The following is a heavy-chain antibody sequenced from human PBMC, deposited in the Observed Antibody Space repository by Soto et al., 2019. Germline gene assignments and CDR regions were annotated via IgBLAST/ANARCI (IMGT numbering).Heavy chain of an antibody. CDR3: SRLHPERYSAYDFPFDV. Sequence: EVQLVESGGGLVKPGWSLRLSCITSGFAFGDFAMIWFRQAPGKGLECVGFITSKKYGATPQYAASVRGRFSISRDDSRGVAYLQMNDLKADDTAVYYCSRLHPERYSAYDFPFDVWGRGTSVTVSS. D-gene: IGHD5-12*01. V-gene: IGHV3-49*05. CDR2: ITSKKYGATP. J-gene: IGHJ6*01. CDR1: GFAFGDFA.